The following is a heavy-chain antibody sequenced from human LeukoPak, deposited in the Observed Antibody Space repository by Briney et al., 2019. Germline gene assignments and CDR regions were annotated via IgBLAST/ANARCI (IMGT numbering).Heavy chain of an antibody. CDR3: AKPFYGLWYFGY. D-gene: IGHD2/OR15-2a*01. Sequence: PGGSLRLSCAASGFTFSSYAMSWVRQAPGEGLEWVSAISGSGGSTYYADSVKGRFTISRDNSKNTLYLQMNSLRAEDTAVYYCAKPFYGLWYFGYWGQGTLVTVSS. J-gene: IGHJ4*02. CDR2: ISGSGGST. V-gene: IGHV3-23*01. CDR1: GFTFSSYA.